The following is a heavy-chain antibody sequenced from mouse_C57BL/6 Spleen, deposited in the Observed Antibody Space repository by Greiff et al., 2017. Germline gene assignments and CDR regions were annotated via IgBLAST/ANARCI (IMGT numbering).Heavy chain of an antibody. D-gene: IGHD1-1*01. Sequence: EVQLQQSGPELVKPGASVKISCKASGYTFTDYYMNWVKQSHGKSLEWIGDINPNNGGTSYNQKFKGKATLTVDKSSSTAYMELRSLTSEDSAVYYCARRTTVDDYWGQGTTLTVSS. CDR2: INPNNGGT. J-gene: IGHJ2*01. CDR3: ARRTTVDDY. CDR1: GYTFTDYY. V-gene: IGHV1-26*01.